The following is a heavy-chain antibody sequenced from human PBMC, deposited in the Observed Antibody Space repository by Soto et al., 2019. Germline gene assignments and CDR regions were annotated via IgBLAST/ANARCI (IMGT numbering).Heavy chain of an antibody. V-gene: IGHV1-69*02. CDR2: IIPILGIA. D-gene: IGHD2-15*01. J-gene: IGHJ4*02. CDR3: ARARYCSGGSCMSIDY. Sequence: QVQLVQSGAEVKKPGSSVKVSCKASGGPFSSYTISWVRQAPGQGLEWMGRIIPILGIANYEQKFQGRVTINADKSTRTAYMELGSLRSEDTAVYYCARARYCSGGSCMSIDYWGQGTLVTVSS. CDR1: GGPFSSYT.